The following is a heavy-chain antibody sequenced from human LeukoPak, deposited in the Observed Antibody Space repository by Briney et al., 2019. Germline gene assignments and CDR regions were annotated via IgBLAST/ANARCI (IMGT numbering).Heavy chain of an antibody. CDR2: IHIDGTT. CDR1: GLSVSSSY. J-gene: IGHJ2*01. V-gene: IGHV3-66*01. CDR3: ARNRNWYFDL. Sequence: GGSLRLSCAASGLSVSSSYINWVRQAPGKGLEWVAIIHIDGTTYYADSLRGRFTISRDFSRSTVSLQTNSLRAEDTAVYYCARNRNWYFDLWGRGTLVTVSS.